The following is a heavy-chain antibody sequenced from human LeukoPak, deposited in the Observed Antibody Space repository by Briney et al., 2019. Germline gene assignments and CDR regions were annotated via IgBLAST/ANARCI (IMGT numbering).Heavy chain of an antibody. CDR2: ISGSGGST. CDR1: GFTFSSYA. Sequence: PGGSLRLSCAASGFTFSSYAMSWVRQAPGKGLEWVSGISGSGGSTYYADSVKGRFTISRDNSKNTLYLQMNSLRAEDTAVYYCARDGGYGDSRGWFDPWGQGTLVTVSS. J-gene: IGHJ5*02. CDR3: ARDGGYGDSRGWFDP. D-gene: IGHD4-17*01. V-gene: IGHV3-23*01.